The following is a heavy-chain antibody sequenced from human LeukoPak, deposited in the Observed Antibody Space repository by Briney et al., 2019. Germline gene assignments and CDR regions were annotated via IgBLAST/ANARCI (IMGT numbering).Heavy chain of an antibody. J-gene: IGHJ6*03. V-gene: IGHV4-34*01. CDR2: IKHDGST. D-gene: IGHD3-3*01. Sequence: SETLSLTCAVYGGSVSGYYWSWIRQPPGKGLEWIGEIKHDGSTNYSPSLKSRVTISVDTSKNQFSLKLSSVTAADTAVYYCARGRPLEVRFLEWAPFYYYYMDVWGKGTTVTVSS. CDR3: ARGRPLEVRFLEWAPFYYYYMDV. CDR1: GGSVSGYY.